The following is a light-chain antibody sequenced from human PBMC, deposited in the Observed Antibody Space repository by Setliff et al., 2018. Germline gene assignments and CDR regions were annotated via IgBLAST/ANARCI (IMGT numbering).Light chain of an antibody. V-gene: IGLV2-8*01. Sequence: QSALTQPPSASGSPGQSVTISCTGTSNDVWGHNYVSWYQQHPGKAPQLIIYDVTKRPSGVPDRFSGSKSGNTASLTVSGLQAEDEADYYCSSYASKTTHALFGGGTKVTVL. CDR1: SNDVWGHNY. J-gene: IGLJ2*01. CDR3: SSYASKTTHAL. CDR2: DVT.